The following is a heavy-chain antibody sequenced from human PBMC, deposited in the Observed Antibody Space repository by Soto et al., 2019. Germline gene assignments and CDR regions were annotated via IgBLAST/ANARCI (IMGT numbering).Heavy chain of an antibody. CDR1: GFTFSSYV. CDR2: ISYDGSNK. V-gene: IGHV3-30*18. D-gene: IGHD6-13*01. CDR3: AKGSGAAGTHGMDV. Sequence: GGSLRLSCAASGFTFSSYVMHWVRQAPGKGLEWVAVISYDGSNKYYADSVKGRFTISRDNSKNTLYLQMNSLRAEDTAVYYCAKGSGAAGTHGMDVWGQGTTVTVSS. J-gene: IGHJ6*02.